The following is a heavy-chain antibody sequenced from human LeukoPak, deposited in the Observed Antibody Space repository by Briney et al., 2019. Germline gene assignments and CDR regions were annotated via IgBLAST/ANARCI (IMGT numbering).Heavy chain of an antibody. CDR1: GGSVNSDSYY. J-gene: IGHJ4*02. CDR3: ATSVAYYYLDY. D-gene: IGHD3-16*01. V-gene: IGHV4-61*01. CDR2: FYHSGSP. Sequence: SETLSLTCTVSGGSVNSDSYYWSWIRQPPGQGLEWIGYFYHSGSPTYNPSLRSRVTISVDTSKNQFSLRLSSVTAADTAMYYCATSVAYYYLDYWGQGTLVTVCS.